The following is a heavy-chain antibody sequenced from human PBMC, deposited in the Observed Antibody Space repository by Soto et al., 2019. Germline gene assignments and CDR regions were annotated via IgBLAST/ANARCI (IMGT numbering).Heavy chain of an antibody. CDR1: GFTFSSYS. Sequence: EVQLVESGGGLVKPGGSLRLSCAASGFTFSSYSMNWVRQAPGKGLEWVSSISSSSSYIYYADSVKGRFTISRDNAKNYLYLQMNSLRAEDTAVYYCARDSGLKGNYDSSADWGQGTLVTVSS. D-gene: IGHD3-22*01. V-gene: IGHV3-21*01. CDR2: ISSSSSYI. J-gene: IGHJ4*02. CDR3: ARDSGLKGNYDSSAD.